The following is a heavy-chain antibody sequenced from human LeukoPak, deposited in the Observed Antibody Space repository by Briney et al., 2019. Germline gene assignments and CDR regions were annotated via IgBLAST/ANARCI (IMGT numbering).Heavy chain of an antibody. Sequence: GGSLRPSCAASGFIFNNYGLIWVRQAPGKGLQWVSAISNDGGGIQYADFVKGRFTIPRDNSKNMLFLQMNSQTAEDTALYYCAKGSSGYFADLWGQGTLVTVSS. CDR3: AKGSSGYFADL. J-gene: IGHJ5*02. CDR1: GFIFNNYG. V-gene: IGHV3-23*01. D-gene: IGHD3-22*01. CDR2: ISNDGGGI.